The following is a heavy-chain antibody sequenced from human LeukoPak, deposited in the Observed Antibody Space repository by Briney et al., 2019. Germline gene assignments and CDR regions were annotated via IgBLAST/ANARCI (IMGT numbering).Heavy chain of an antibody. D-gene: IGHD3-22*01. CDR1: KFTLRSYW. V-gene: IGHV3-7*01. Sequence: GGALGLSLAASKFTLRSYWMRGGRQAPGKGVGWVAHINQDGSQKYYVDSVKGRFTISRDNAENLLFLQMNSLRAEDTALYYCATYADSSGSYYSDYWGRGTLVTVSS. J-gene: IGHJ4*02. CDR2: INQDGSQK. CDR3: ATYADSSGSYYSDY.